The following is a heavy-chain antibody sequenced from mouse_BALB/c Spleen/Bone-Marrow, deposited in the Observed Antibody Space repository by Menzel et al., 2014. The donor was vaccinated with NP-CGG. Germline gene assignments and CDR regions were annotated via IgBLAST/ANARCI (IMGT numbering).Heavy chain of an antibody. V-gene: IGHV1-66*01. Sequence: QVQLQQFGPELVKPGASVKMSCKASGYSFTSYYIHWVKQRPGQGLEWIGWIFPGSDNTKYNEKFKGKATLTADTSSSTAYMHLSSLTSEDSAVYFCARDWDEYYFDYWGQGTTLTVSS. CDR2: IFPGSDNT. D-gene: IGHD4-1*01. CDR1: GYSFTSYY. CDR3: ARDWDEYYFDY. J-gene: IGHJ2*01.